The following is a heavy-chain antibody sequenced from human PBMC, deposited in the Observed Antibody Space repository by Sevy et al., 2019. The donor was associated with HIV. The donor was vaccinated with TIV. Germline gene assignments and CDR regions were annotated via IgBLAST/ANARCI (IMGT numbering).Heavy chain of an antibody. CDR1: GYTLTQVS. V-gene: IGHV1-24*01. D-gene: IGHD3-22*01. Sequence: ASVKVSCKVSGYTLTQVSMHWVRQAPGEGLEWMGSFDPEDGETIYAQKFQGRVTMTEDTSTDTAYMELNSLRSEDTAVYFCATTKDYYDSSGCPFDYWGLGTLVTVSS. CDR2: FDPEDGET. CDR3: ATTKDYYDSSGCPFDY. J-gene: IGHJ4*02.